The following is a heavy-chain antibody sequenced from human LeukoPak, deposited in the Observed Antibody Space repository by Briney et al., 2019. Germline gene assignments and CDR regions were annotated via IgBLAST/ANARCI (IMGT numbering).Heavy chain of an antibody. CDR3: ASRVIVKGELDY. D-gene: IGHD2/OR15-2a*01. J-gene: IGHJ4*02. Sequence: SETLSLTCTVSGDSISSGGYYWSWLRQHPGKGLEWIGYIYYSGSAYYNPSLKSRVTISVDTSKNQFSLKLSSVTAADTAVYYCASRVIVKGELDYWGQGTLVTVSS. V-gene: IGHV4-31*03. CDR2: IYYSGSA. CDR1: GDSISSGGYY.